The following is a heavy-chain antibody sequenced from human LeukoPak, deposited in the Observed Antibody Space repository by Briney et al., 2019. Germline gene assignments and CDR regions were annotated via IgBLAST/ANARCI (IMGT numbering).Heavy chain of an antibody. CDR1: GFTFSSYA. CDR3: AKDSYGDYGEGY. Sequence: PGGSLRLPCAASGFTFSSYAMSWVRQAPGKGLEWVSAISGSGGSTYYADSVKGRFTISRDNSKNTLYLQMNSLRAEDTAVYYCAKDSYGDYGEGYWGQGTLVTVSS. D-gene: IGHD4-17*01. J-gene: IGHJ4*02. V-gene: IGHV3-23*01. CDR2: ISGSGGST.